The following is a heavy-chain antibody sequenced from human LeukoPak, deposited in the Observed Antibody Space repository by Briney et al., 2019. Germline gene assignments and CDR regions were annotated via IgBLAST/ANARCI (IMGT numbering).Heavy chain of an antibody. CDR3: ARGTYFYDTSGYYPVGGPEAYYFDY. D-gene: IGHD3-22*01. CDR1: GFTFSSYW. J-gene: IGHJ4*02. CDR2: IKQDGSEK. V-gene: IGHV3-7*01. Sequence: TGGSLRLSCAASGFTFSSYWMSWVRQAPGKGQERVANIKQDGSEKYYVDSVKGRFTISRDNAKNSLTLQMSSLRGEDTAVYYCARGTYFYDTSGYYPVGGPEAYYFDYWGQGTLVTVSS.